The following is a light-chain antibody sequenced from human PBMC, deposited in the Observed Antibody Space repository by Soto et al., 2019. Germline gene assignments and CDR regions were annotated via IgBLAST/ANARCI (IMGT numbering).Light chain of an antibody. CDR1: QSVSSSY. CDR2: GAS. J-gene: IGKJ4*01. V-gene: IGKV3-20*01. Sequence: EIVLTQSPGTLSLSPRERATLSCRASQSVSSSYLAWYQQKPGQAPRLLIYGASSRATGIPDRFSGSGSGTDFTLTISRLEPEDFAVYYCQQYGSSRFTFGGGTKVEIK. CDR3: QQYGSSRFT.